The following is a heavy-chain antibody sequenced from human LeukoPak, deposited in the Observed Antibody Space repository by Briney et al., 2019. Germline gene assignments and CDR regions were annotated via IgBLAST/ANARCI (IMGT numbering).Heavy chain of an antibody. CDR3: ARWSAIRGYSYGCFDP. V-gene: IGHV3-11*03. Sequence: PGGSLRLSCAASGFTLSDYYMSWIRQAPGKGLEWVSYISSSSSYENYADSVKGRFTISRNNAKNSLYLQMNSLRAEDTGVYYCARWSAIRGYSYGCFDPWGQGTLVTVSS. D-gene: IGHD5-18*01. J-gene: IGHJ5*02. CDR1: GFTLSDYY. CDR2: ISSSSSYE.